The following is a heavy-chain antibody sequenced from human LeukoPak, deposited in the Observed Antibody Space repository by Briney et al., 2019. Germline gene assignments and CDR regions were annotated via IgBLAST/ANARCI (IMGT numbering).Heavy chain of an antibody. D-gene: IGHD5-24*01. CDR3: ARAGRTDGYKSYFDY. Sequence: SETLSLTCTVSGASISSYYWSWIRQPPGKGLEWIGYIYYSGSTNYNPSLKSRVTISVDTSRNQFSLTLSSVTAADTAVYYCARAGRTDGYKSYFDYWGQGTLVTVSS. J-gene: IGHJ4*02. V-gene: IGHV4-59*01. CDR1: GASISSYY. CDR2: IYYSGST.